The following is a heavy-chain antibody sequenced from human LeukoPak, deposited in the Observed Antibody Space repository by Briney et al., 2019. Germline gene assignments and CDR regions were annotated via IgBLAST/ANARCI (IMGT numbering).Heavy chain of an antibody. CDR3: ARVDTAMVFDY. CDR1: GFTFSSYA. Sequence: PGRSLRLSCAASGFTFSSYAMHWVRQAPGKGLEWVAVISYDGSNKYYAGSVKGRFTISRDNSKNTLYLQMNSLRAEDTAVYYCARVDTAMVFDYWGQGTLVTVSS. D-gene: IGHD5-18*01. V-gene: IGHV3-30-3*01. J-gene: IGHJ4*02. CDR2: ISYDGSNK.